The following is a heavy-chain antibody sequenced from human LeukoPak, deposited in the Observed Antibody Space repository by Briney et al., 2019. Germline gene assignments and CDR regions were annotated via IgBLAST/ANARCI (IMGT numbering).Heavy chain of an antibody. V-gene: IGHV3-33*01. CDR3: ARYHGDLRSFDY. CDR1: GFTFSSYG. Sequence: GGSLRLSCAASGFTFSSYGMHWVRQAPGEGLEWVAVIWYDGSNKYYADSVKGRFTISRDNSKNTLYLQMNSLRVEDTAAYYCARYHGDLRSFDYWGQGTLVTVCS. J-gene: IGHJ4*02. D-gene: IGHD4-17*01. CDR2: IWYDGSNK.